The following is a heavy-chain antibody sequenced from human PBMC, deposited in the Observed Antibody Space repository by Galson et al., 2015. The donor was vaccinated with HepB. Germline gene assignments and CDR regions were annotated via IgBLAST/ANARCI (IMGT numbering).Heavy chain of an antibody. J-gene: IGHJ4*02. Sequence: PALVKPTQTLTLTCTLSGFSISTSGVGVGWIRQPPGKALEWLALIYWDDDKRYRSSLRSRLSITKDTSKNQVVLTMTNMDPVDAGTYYCVRRQGYNNGWATGYFDKWGQGALVTVSS. V-gene: IGHV2-5*02. CDR3: VRRQGYNNGWATGYFDK. D-gene: IGHD2-15*01. CDR2: IYWDDDK. CDR1: GFSISTSGVG.